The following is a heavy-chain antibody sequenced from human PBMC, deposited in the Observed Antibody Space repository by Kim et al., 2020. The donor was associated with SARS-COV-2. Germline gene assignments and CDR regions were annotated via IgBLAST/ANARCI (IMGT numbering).Heavy chain of an antibody. CDR3: AKVLDCSSTSCYSPVALRQWSSYGMEV. D-gene: IGHD2-2*01. CDR1: GFTFSSYG. CDR2: ISYDGSNK. Sequence: GGSLRLSCAASGFTFSSYGMHWVRQAPGKGLEWVAVISYDGSNKYYADSVKGRFTISRDNSKNTLYLQMNSLRAEDTAVYYCAKVLDCSSTSCYSPVALRQWSSYGMEVWGQGTTVTVSS. J-gene: IGHJ6*02. V-gene: IGHV3-30*18.